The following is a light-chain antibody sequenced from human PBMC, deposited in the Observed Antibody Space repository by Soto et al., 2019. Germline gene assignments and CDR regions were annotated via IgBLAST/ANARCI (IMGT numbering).Light chain of an antibody. J-gene: IGKJ1*01. CDR3: QQYDDSPGT. CDR2: DAS. V-gene: IGKV3-20*01. CDR1: QTVSSTY. Sequence: EIVLTQSPGTLSVSPGERVTLSCRASQTVSSTYLAWYQHKPGQAPWLLIYDASSRATGIPDRFSGSGSGTDFTLTIRRLEPEDFAVYYCQQYDDSPGTFGQGTKVEIK.